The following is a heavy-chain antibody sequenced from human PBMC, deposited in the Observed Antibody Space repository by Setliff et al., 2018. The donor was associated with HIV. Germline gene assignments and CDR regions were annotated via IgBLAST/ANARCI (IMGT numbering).Heavy chain of an antibody. D-gene: IGHD3-3*01. Sequence: GSLRLSCEASGFTFSTYSMNWVRQAPGTGLEWVSSISSSSRSKYYADSVKGRFTISRDNAKNSLYLQMNSLTAEDTAVYYCARDVSWRVRTYIDYWGQGALVTVSS. CDR2: ISSSSRSK. V-gene: IGHV3-21*01. CDR3: ARDVSWRVRTYIDY. CDR1: GFTFSTYS. J-gene: IGHJ4*02.